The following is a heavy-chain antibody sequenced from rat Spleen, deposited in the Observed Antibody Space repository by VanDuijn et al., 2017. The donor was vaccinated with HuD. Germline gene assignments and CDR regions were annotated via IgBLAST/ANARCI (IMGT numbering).Heavy chain of an antibody. CDR1: GFSLISNS. CDR3: TIHPRY. V-gene: IGHV2-1*01. J-gene: IGHJ2*01. D-gene: IGHD3-1*01. Sequence: QVQLKESRPGLVQPSQTLSLICTVSGFSLISNSVHWVRQPPGKGLEWMGGIWGDGSTDYNSALISRLSISRDTSKNQVFLKMNSLQTDDTGTYYCTIHPRYWGQGVMVTVSS. CDR2: IWGDGST.